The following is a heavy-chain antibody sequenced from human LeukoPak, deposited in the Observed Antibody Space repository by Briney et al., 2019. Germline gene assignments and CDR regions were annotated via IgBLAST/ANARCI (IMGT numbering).Heavy chain of an antibody. J-gene: IGHJ4*02. CDR3: AKDPGVVPAHYFDY. V-gene: IGHV3-23*01. CDR1: GFTFSSYA. CDR2: TGSTGVST. Sequence: GGSLRLSCAASGFTFSSYAMNWVRQAPGKGLEGASGTGSTGVSTFYADSVKGRFTVSRDNSKNTLSLQMNSLRAEDTAVYYCAKDPGVVPAHYFDYWGQGTLVTVSS. D-gene: IGHD2-2*01.